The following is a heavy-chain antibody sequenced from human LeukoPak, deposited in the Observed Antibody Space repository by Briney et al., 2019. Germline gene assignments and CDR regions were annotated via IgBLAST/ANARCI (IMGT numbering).Heavy chain of an antibody. CDR2: IYHSGST. Sequence: KSSETLSLTRAVSGYSISSGYYWAWIRQPPGKGLEWIGSIYHSGSTYYNPSLKSRVTISVDTSKNQFSLKLSSVTAADTAVYYCARHAAVGDAFDIWGQGTMVTVSS. J-gene: IGHJ3*02. CDR1: GYSISSGYY. V-gene: IGHV4-38-2*01. CDR3: ARHAAVGDAFDI. D-gene: IGHD6-25*01.